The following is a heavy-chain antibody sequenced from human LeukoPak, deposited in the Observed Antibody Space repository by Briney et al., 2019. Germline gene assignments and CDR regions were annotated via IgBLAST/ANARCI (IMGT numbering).Heavy chain of an antibody. V-gene: IGHV3-33*06. CDR2: IWYDGSNK. CDR1: GFTFSSYG. D-gene: IGHD5-18*01. CDR3: AKDAPPYGYRGLDY. Sequence: GGSLRLSCAASGFTFSSYGMHWVRQAPGKGLEWVAVIWYDGSNKYYADSVKGRFTISRDNSKNTLYLQMNSLRAEDTAVYYCAKDAPPYGYRGLDYWGQGTPVTVSS. J-gene: IGHJ4*02.